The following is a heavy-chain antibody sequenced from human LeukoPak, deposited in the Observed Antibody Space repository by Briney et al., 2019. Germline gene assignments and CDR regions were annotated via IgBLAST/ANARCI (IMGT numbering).Heavy chain of an antibody. J-gene: IGHJ4*02. CDR2: ISYDGSNK. V-gene: IGHV3-30-3*01. Sequence: GGSLRLSCAASGFTFSSYAMHWVRQAPGKGLEWVAVISYDGSNKYYADSVKGRFTISRDNSKNTLYLQMNSLRAGDTAVYYCAREMSYDYVWGSYRPVSYFDYWGQGTLVTVSS. CDR3: AREMSYDYVWGSYRPVSYFDY. CDR1: GFTFSSYA. D-gene: IGHD3-16*02.